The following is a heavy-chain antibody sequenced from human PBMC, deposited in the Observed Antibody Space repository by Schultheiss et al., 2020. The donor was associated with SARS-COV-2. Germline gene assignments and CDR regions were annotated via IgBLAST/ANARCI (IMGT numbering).Heavy chain of an antibody. CDR1: GGSISSGGYY. D-gene: IGHD3-22*01. V-gene: IGHV4-61*08. CDR2: IYYSGST. Sequence: SETLSLTCTVSGGSISSGGYYWSWIRQPPGKGLEWIGYIYYSGSTNYNPSLKSRVTISVDTSKNQFSLKLSSVTAADTAVYYCARSYYYDSSGYIWGQGTLVTVSS. J-gene: IGHJ4*02. CDR3: ARSYYYDSSGYI.